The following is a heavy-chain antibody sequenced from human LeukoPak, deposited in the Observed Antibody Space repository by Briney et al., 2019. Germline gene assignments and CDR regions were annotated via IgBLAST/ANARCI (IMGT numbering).Heavy chain of an antibody. D-gene: IGHD3-10*01. J-gene: IGHJ6*04. CDR2: IYYSGST. CDR1: GGSISSGGYY. Sequence: SETLSLTCTVSGGSISSGGYYWSWIRQHPGKGLAWIGYIYYSGSTYYNPSLKSRVTISVDTSKNQFSLKLSSVTAADTAVYYCARDMGSGSYGEVDYGMDVWGKGTTVTVSS. CDR3: ARDMGSGSYGEVDYGMDV. V-gene: IGHV4-31*03.